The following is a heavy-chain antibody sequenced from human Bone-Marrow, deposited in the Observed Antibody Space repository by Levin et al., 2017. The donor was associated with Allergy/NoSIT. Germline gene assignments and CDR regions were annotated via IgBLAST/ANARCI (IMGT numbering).Heavy chain of an antibody. CDR1: GGSIQKYY. Sequence: SETLSLTCNVSGGSIQKYYWTWIRQPPGKGLEWIGYIYNSWRTKYNPSLKSRVTISDDTSKNQFSLKLTSVTAADTAVYFCARMGWVATKWIDYWGQGTLVTVSS. D-gene: IGHD5-24*01. CDR3: ARMGWVATKWIDY. V-gene: IGHV4-59*01. CDR2: IYNSWRT. J-gene: IGHJ4*02.